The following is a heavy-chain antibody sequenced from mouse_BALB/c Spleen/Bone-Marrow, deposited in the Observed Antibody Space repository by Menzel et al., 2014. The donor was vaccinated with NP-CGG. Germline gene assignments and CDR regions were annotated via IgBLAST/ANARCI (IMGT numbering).Heavy chain of an antibody. CDR3: ARSRTGFAY. V-gene: IGHV1-54*03. J-gene: IGHJ3*01. CDR1: GYAFTDYS. Sequence: QVQLQQSGAELVRPGTSVKVSCKASGYAFTDYSIEWVKQRPGQGLEWIGVINPGSGGTNYNEKFKGKATLTADKSSSTAYMQLSSLTSDDSAVYFCARSRTGFAYWGQGTLVTVSA. CDR2: INPGSGGT.